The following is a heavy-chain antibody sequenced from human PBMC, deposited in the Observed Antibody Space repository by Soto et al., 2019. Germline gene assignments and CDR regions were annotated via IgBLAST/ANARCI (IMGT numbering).Heavy chain of an antibody. CDR1: GYTFNSYA. CDR2: ISAYNGNT. Sequence: ASLKVSCKASGYTFNSYAISWVRQAPGQGLEWMGWISAYNGNTNYAQKLQGRVTMTTDTSTSTAYMELRSLEADDTAVYFCVWQSKYTSSFHWGPGTLVTVSS. CDR3: VWQSKYTSSFH. J-gene: IGHJ4*02. V-gene: IGHV1-18*01. D-gene: IGHD6-13*01.